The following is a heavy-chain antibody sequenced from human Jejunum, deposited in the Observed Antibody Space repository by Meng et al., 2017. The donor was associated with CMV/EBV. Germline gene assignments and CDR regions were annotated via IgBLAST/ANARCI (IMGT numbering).Heavy chain of an antibody. CDR2: SNADGTTS. D-gene: IGHD2-2*01. J-gene: IGHJ4*02. CDR3: VTNLYCSTDGCRNY. CDR1: GFAFSGDW. Sequence: GFAFSGDWMHWVRQAPGKGLMLVSRSNADGTTSGYADSVKGRFTISRDNANNMLYLQLDSLRAEDTAVYYCVTNLYCSTDGCRNYWGQGTLVTVSS. V-gene: IGHV3-74*01.